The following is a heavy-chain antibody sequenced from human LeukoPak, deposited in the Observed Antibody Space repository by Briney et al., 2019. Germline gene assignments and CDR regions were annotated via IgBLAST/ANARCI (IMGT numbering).Heavy chain of an antibody. J-gene: IGHJ4*02. Sequence: PGGSLRLSCAASGFTFSSYGMHWVRQAPGKGLEWVALIWYDGSNKYYADSVKGRFTISRDNSKNSLYLQMDSLRVEDTAVYYCARGEGSDYWGQGTLVTFSS. V-gene: IGHV3-33*01. CDR2: IWYDGSNK. D-gene: IGHD3-10*01. CDR3: ARGEGSDY. CDR1: GFTFSSYG.